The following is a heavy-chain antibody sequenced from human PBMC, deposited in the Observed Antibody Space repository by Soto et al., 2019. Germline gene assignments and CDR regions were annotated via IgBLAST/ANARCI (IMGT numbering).Heavy chain of an antibody. CDR2: IGSSGGYI. D-gene: IGHD2-2*01. J-gene: IGHJ6*02. Sequence: GGSLRLSCAVSGFIFSDFSMNWVRQAPGKGLEWVASIGSSGGYIFYADPVKGRFTISRDNAKKSLDLQINSLRAEDTAVYYCAREKKHQSLGGRFGMDVWGQGTTVTVSS. V-gene: IGHV3-21*01. CDR3: AREKKHQSLGGRFGMDV. CDR1: GFIFSDFS.